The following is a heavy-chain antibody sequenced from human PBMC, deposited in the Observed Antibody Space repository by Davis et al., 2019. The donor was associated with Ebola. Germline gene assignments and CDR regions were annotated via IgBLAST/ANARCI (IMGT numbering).Heavy chain of an antibody. CDR1: GFTFSSYA. Sequence: GGSLRLSCAASGFTFSSYAMHWVRQAPGKGLEWVAFIRYDGSNKYYADSVKGRFTISRDDSKSIAYLQMDSLKIEDTAVYYCSRDLKQRPPSYYDGMDVWGQGTSVTVSS. D-gene: IGHD6-6*01. CDR2: IRYDGSNK. J-gene: IGHJ6*02. CDR3: SRDLKQRPPSYYDGMDV. V-gene: IGHV3-30*02.